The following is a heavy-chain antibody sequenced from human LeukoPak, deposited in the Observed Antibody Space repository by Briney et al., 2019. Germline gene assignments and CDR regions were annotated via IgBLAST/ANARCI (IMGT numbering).Heavy chain of an antibody. Sequence: PSETLSLTCAVYGGSFSGYYWSWIRQPPGKGLEWIGEINHSGSTNYSPSLRSRVTISVDTSKNQFSLKLSSVTAADTAVYYCARETSQKGAHHMDVWGKGTTVTISS. J-gene: IGHJ6*03. D-gene: IGHD3-16*01. V-gene: IGHV4-34*01. CDR1: GGSFSGYY. CDR2: INHSGST. CDR3: ARETSQKGAHHMDV.